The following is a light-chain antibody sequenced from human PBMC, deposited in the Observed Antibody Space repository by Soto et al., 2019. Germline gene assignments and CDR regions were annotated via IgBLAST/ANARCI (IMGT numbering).Light chain of an antibody. CDR3: QRYNNWPLT. V-gene: IGKV3-15*01. Sequence: ERMMTQSPAPLSVSPGERATLSCRARQSITCALTWGQQKPGQAPRLLISGACTRATGVPANFSDSGSGTEFTLTISGLQSEDFAIYYCQRYNNWPLTFGGGTKVESK. CDR2: GAC. CDR1: QSITCA. J-gene: IGKJ4*01.